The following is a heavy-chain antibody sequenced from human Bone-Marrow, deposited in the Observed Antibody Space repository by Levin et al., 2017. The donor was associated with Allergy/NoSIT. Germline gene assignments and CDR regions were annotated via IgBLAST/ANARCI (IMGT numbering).Heavy chain of an antibody. D-gene: IGHD6-19*01. CDR2: IKQDGSEK. V-gene: IGHV3-7*01. CDR3: ARDSPLVGSGWSPHDYFGMDV. J-gene: IGHJ6*02. CDR1: GFTFNMYW. Sequence: PGGSLRLSCVGSGFTFNMYWMNWVRQAPGKGLEWVANIKQDGSEKHYVDSLQGRFTISRDNVKNTLYLEMNSLRADDSAVYYCARDSPLVGSGWSPHDYFGMDVWGQGTTVTVSS.